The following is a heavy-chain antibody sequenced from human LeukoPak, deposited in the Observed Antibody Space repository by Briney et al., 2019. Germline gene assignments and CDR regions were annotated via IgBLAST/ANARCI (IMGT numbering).Heavy chain of an antibody. D-gene: IGHD3-10*01. CDR3: ATALMVRGVKGYYYGMDV. CDR2: IDYSGST. J-gene: IGHJ6*04. V-gene: IGHV4-59*01. Sequence: SETLSLTCTVSGDSISSYYWSRIRQPPGKGLEWIGYIDYSGSTNYNPSLKSRVTISVDTSKNQFSLKLSSVTAADTAVYYCATALMVRGVKGYYYGMDVWGEGTTVTVSS. CDR1: GDSISSYY.